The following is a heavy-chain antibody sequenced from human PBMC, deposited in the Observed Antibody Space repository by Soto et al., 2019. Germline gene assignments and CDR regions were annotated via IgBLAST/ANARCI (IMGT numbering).Heavy chain of an antibody. CDR3: AREGRYYASGRFWWFDP. Sequence: QVQLQQWGAGLLKPSETLSLTCAGYVGSFSDNSWSWIRQPPGKGLEWIGEINNRGTTNYSPSLKSRVTISVDTSKNQFSLKLSSVTAADTAVYYCAREGRYYASGRFWWFDPWGQGTLVTVSS. CDR2: INNRGTT. CDR1: VGSFSDNS. J-gene: IGHJ5*02. V-gene: IGHV4-34*01. D-gene: IGHD3-10*01.